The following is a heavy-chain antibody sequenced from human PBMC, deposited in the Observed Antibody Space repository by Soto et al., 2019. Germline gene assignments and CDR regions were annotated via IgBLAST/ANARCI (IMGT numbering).Heavy chain of an antibody. CDR3: AKSGSGWYGFDY. D-gene: IGHD6-13*01. J-gene: IGHJ4*02. Sequence: EVQLLESGGGLVQPGGSLRLSCAASGFTFSGYAMSRVRQAPGKGLEWVSAISGSGGSTYYADSVKGRFTISRDNSKNTLYLQMNSLRAEDSAVYYCAKSGSGWYGFDYWGQGTLVTVSS. V-gene: IGHV3-23*01. CDR1: GFTFSGYA. CDR2: ISGSGGST.